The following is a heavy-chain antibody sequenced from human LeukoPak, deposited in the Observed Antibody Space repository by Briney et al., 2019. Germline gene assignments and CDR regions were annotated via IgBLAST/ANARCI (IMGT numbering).Heavy chain of an antibody. V-gene: IGHV4-59*12. CDR1: GGSISSYY. Sequence: SETLSLTCTVSGGSISSYYWSWIRQPPGKGLEWIGYIYYSGSTYYNPSLKSRVTISVDRSKNQFSLKLSSVTAADTAVYYCARVAGIRGAPFDPWGQGTLVTVSS. CDR3: ARVAGIRGAPFDP. D-gene: IGHD1-14*01. CDR2: IYYSGST. J-gene: IGHJ5*02.